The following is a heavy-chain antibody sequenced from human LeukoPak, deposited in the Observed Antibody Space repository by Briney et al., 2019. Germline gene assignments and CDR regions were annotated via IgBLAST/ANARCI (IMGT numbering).Heavy chain of an antibody. CDR3: AKELGIAAAGTRGFDP. Sequence: GGSLLLSCAAAGFTFSSYAMSWVRPAPGKGLEWVSAISGSGGSTYDADSVKGRFTISRDNSKNTLYLQMNNLRAEDTAVYYCAKELGIAAAGTRGFDPWGQGTLVTVSS. V-gene: IGHV3-23*01. CDR2: ISGSGGST. CDR1: GFTFSSYA. D-gene: IGHD6-13*01. J-gene: IGHJ5*02.